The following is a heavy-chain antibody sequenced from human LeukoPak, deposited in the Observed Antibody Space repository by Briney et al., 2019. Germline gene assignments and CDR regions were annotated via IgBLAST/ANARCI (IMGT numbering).Heavy chain of an antibody. Sequence: PGGSLRLSCTASGFPFIEYSMNWVRQAPGKGLEWISYTGIDSGNTKYADSVGGRFTISADKAKNSLYLQMNSLRVEDTAVYYCARDHNYAFDNWGQGTLVSVAS. CDR3: ARDHNYAFDN. V-gene: IGHV3-48*01. J-gene: IGHJ4*02. CDR2: TGIDSGNT. D-gene: IGHD1-1*01. CDR1: GFPFIEYS.